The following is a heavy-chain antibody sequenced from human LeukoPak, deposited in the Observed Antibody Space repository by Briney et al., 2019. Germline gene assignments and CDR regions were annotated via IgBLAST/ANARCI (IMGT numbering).Heavy chain of an antibody. J-gene: IGHJ5*02. CDR2: IYYSGST. D-gene: IGHD4-11*01. CDR1: GGSISSYY. V-gene: IGHV4-59*08. Sequence: PSETLSLTCTVSGGSISSYYWSWIRQPPGKGLEWIGYIYYSGSTNYNPSLKSRVTISVDTSKNQFSLKLSSVTAADTAVYYCARHTVTAWFDPWGQGTLVTVSS. CDR3: ARHTVTAWFDP.